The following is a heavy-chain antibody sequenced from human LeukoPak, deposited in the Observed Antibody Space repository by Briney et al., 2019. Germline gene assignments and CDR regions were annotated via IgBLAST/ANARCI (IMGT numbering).Heavy chain of an antibody. CDR2: ISGSGGST. CDR3: AKLSSGWVWELPTGDVFDI. D-gene: IGHD1-26*01. J-gene: IGHJ3*02. Sequence: GGSLRLSCAASGFTFSSYAMSWVRQAPGKGLEWVSAISGSGGSTYYADSVKGRFTISRDNSKNTLYLQMNSLRAEDTAVYYCAKLSSGWVWELPTGDVFDIWGKGTMVTVSS. CDR1: GFTFSSYA. V-gene: IGHV3-23*01.